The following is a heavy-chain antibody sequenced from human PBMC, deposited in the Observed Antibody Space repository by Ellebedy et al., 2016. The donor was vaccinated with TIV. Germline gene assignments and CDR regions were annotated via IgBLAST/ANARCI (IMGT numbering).Heavy chain of an antibody. Sequence: GESLKISXAASGFTFRNYAMNWVRQAPGKGLEWVSGISGRSGNTYYAAPVKGRFTISRDNSKNTLFLQVNSLRAEDTAVYYCAKDQEYFDYMDVWGKGTTVIVSS. J-gene: IGHJ6*03. CDR1: GFTFRNYA. V-gene: IGHV3-23*01. CDR2: ISGRSGNT. CDR3: AKDQEYFDYMDV.